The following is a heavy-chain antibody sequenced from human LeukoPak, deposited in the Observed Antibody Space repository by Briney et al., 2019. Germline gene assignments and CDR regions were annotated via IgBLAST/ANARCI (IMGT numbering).Heavy chain of an antibody. CDR3: ARDSECSSTSCYGGLDYYYYYMDV. Sequence: AASVKVSCKASGYTFTGYYMHWVRQAPGQGLEWMGWINPNSGGTNYAQKFQGRVTMTRDTSISTAYMELSRLRSDDTAVYYCARDSECSSTSCYGGLDYYYYYMDVWGKGTTVTVSS. CDR2: INPNSGGT. J-gene: IGHJ6*03. D-gene: IGHD2-2*01. V-gene: IGHV1-2*02. CDR1: GYTFTGYY.